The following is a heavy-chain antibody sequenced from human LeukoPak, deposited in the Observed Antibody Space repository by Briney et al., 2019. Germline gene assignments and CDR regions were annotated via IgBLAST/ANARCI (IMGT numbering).Heavy chain of an antibody. J-gene: IGHJ6*02. Sequence: SETLSLTCTVSGGSISSGSFYWGWIRQPPGKGLEWIGSIYYSGSTNYNPSLKSRVTISVDTSKNQFSLKLSSVTAADTAVYYCARHGPRGIVATIDYYGMDVWGQGTTVTVSS. V-gene: IGHV4-39*01. CDR1: GGSISSGSFY. D-gene: IGHD5-12*01. CDR3: ARHGPRGIVATIDYYGMDV. CDR2: IYYSGST.